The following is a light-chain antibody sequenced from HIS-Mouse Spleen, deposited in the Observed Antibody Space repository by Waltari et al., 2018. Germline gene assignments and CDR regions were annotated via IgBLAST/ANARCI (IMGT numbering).Light chain of an antibody. Sequence: QSALTQPRSVSGSPGQSVTISCTGTSSDVGGYNYVPWYQQNPGKAPKLMIYDVSKRPSGVPDRFSGSKSGNTASLTISGLQAEDEADYYCCSYAGSYTGVFGTGTKVTVL. CDR3: CSYAGSYTGV. CDR2: DVS. V-gene: IGLV2-11*01. CDR1: SSDVGGYNY. J-gene: IGLJ1*01.